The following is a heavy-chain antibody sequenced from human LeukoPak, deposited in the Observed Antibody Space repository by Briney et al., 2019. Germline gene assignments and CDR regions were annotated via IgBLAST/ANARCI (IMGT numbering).Heavy chain of an antibody. CDR1: GFTFSSYA. V-gene: IGHV3-23*01. CDR2: ISGSGGST. CDR3: ANEEAIWFGELLNDY. Sequence: GVSLRLSCAASGFTFSSYAMSWVRQAPGKGLEWVSAISGSGGSTYYADSVKGRFTISRDNSKNTLYLQMNSLRAEDTAVYYCANEEAIWFGELLNDYWGQGTLVTVSS. J-gene: IGHJ4*02. D-gene: IGHD3-10*01.